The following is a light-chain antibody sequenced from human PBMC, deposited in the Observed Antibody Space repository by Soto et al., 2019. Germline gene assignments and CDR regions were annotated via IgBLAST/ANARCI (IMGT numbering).Light chain of an antibody. Sequence: DIQLTQSPSFLSASVGDRATITCRASQGISTYLAWYLQRPGKAPKLLIYGASTLQSGVPSRFSGSGSGTEFTLTISSLQPEDFGTYYCQQLNSDWYAFGQGTKLEIK. CDR2: GAS. CDR1: QGISTY. J-gene: IGKJ2*01. V-gene: IGKV1-9*01. CDR3: QQLNSDWYA.